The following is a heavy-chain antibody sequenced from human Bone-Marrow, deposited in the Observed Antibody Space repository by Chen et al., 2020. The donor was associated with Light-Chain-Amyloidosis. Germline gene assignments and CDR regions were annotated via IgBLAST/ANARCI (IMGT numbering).Heavy chain of an antibody. J-gene: IGHJ4*02. CDR1: GFTFTPCA. D-gene: IGHD3-3*01. CDR2: INTQTGHP. Sequence: QVQLVQSGSELTKPGASVKISCKSSGFTFTPCAMTWVRQAPGQGLEWMGWINTQTGHPTYAQGFTGRFVFSLDTSVSTASLHISSLKAEDTAVYYCARVDFWTGYYSTFDYWGQGTLVTVSS. CDR3: ARVDFWTGYYSTFDY. V-gene: IGHV7-4-1*02.